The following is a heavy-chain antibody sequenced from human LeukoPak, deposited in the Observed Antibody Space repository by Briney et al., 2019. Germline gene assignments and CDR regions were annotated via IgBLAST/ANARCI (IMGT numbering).Heavy chain of an antibody. D-gene: IGHD7-27*01. CDR1: GYTFTDYY. V-gene: IGHV1-2*02. J-gene: IGHJ3*01. Sequence: APVKVSCKASGYTFTDYYIHWVRQAPGQGLEWMGWIGPNSGDTNYAQSFQGRVTVARDTSINTAYLELTSLRSDDTAVYYCGRNRLGKAFDVWGQGTMVIVSS. CDR3: GRNRLGKAFDV. CDR2: IGPNSGDT.